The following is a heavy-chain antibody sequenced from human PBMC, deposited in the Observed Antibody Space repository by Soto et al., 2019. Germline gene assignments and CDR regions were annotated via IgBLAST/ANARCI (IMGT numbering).Heavy chain of an antibody. D-gene: IGHD5-12*01. J-gene: IGHJ6*03. V-gene: IGHV4-31*03. Sequence: SETLSLTCTVSGGSISSGGYYWSWIRQHPGKGLEWIGYIYYSGSTYYNPSLKSRVTISVDTSKNQFSLKLSSVTAADTAVYYCAREGYSEYYYYYMDVWGKGTTVTVSS. CDR3: AREGYSEYYYYYMDV. CDR2: IYYSGST. CDR1: GGSISSGGYY.